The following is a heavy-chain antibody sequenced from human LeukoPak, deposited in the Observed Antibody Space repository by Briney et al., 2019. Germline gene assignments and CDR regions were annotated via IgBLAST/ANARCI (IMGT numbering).Heavy chain of an antibody. CDR3: ARQVAVASSVDY. D-gene: IGHD6-19*01. V-gene: IGHV4-30-4*08. J-gene: IGHJ4*02. Sequence: VKPSQTLSLTCTVSGGSISSGDYYRSWIRQPPGKGLEWIGYINYRGSTHYNLSLESRVTMSRDTSKNLFSLKLSSVIAADTAVYYCARQVAVASSVDYWGQGTLVTVSS. CDR1: GGSISSGDYY. CDR2: INYRGST.